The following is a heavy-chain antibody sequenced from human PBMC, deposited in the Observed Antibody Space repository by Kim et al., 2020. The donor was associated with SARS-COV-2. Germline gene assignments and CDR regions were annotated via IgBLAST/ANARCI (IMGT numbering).Heavy chain of an antibody. CDR1: GGSISSYY. CDR2: IYYSGST. V-gene: IGHV4-59*01. J-gene: IGHJ6*02. Sequence: SETLSLTCTVSGGSISSYYWSWIRQPPGKGLEWIGYIYYSGSTNYNPSLKSRVTISVDTSKNQFSLKLSSVTAADTAVYYCARFPAAGSGTYYYYYGMDVWGQGTTVTVSS. CDR3: ARFPAAGSGTYYYYYGMDV. D-gene: IGHD6-13*01.